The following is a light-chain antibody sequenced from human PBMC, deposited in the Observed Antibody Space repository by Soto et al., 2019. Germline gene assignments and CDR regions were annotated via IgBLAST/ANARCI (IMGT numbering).Light chain of an antibody. Sequence: IQLTQSPSSLSASGVDRVTITCRASQSISSFLTWYQQKAGKAPKLLIYAASSLQSGVPSRFSGSGSGTDFTLAINRLEPEDSAVYYCQQSYSSPRTFGRGTKVDIK. CDR1: QSISSF. V-gene: IGKV1-39*01. CDR3: QQSYSSPRT. J-gene: IGKJ1*01. CDR2: AAS.